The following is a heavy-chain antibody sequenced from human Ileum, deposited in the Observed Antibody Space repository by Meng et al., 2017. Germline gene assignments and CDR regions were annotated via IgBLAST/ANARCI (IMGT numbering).Heavy chain of an antibody. D-gene: IGHD2-21*01. Sequence: QWELEVSGPGLVKPSGTLSLTCAVAGDSISTNWWNWVRQPPGKGLEWIGEIYHSGAFNYNPSLRSRVTISVDKSKNQLSLKLGSLTAADTAVYYCARGAIGTRPFDYWGQGTLVTVSS. CDR1: GDSISTNW. CDR3: ARGAIGTRPFDY. CDR2: IYHSGAF. V-gene: IGHV4-4*02. J-gene: IGHJ4*02.